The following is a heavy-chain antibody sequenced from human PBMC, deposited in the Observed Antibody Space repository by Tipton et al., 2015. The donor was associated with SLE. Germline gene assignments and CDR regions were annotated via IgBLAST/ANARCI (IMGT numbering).Heavy chain of an antibody. CDR2: IYYSGST. CDR1: GGSISSGGYY. D-gene: IGHD3-22*01. Sequence: LRLSCTVSGGSISSGGYYWSWIRQHPGKGLEWIGYIYYSGSTYYNPSLKSRVTISVDTSKNQFSLKLSSVTAADTAVYYCARGDSSGYYNWFDPWGQGTLVTVSS. CDR3: ARGDSSGYYNWFDP. V-gene: IGHV4-31*03. J-gene: IGHJ5*02.